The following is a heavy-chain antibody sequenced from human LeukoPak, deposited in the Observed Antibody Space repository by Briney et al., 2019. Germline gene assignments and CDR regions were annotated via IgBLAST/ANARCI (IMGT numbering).Heavy chain of an antibody. CDR3: ARRLGYGGNSAIDY. J-gene: IGHJ4*02. CDR1: GGSFSGYY. Sequence: KPSETLSLTCAVYGGSFSGYYWSWIRQPPGKGQEWIGEINHSGSTNYNPSLKSRVTISVDTSKNQLSLKLSSVTAADTAVYYCARRLGYGGNSAIDYWGQGTLVTVSS. V-gene: IGHV4-34*01. D-gene: IGHD4-23*01. CDR2: INHSGST.